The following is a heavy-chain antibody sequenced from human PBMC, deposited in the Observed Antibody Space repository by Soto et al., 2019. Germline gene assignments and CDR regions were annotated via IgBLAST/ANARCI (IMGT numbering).Heavy chain of an antibody. CDR1: AGTYRSCA. CDR3: ARDSLASDDFSSGYYHPFDY. Sequence: AFSWTSAGTYRSCAICWGRRAPGPGREWIGRIIPILGTAIYAQKYQGRVTIPADKSTNTDYKDLSSLRSEDAAVYNCARDSLASDDFSSGYYHPFDYWGPRTPVTVSS. V-gene: IGHV1-69*04. D-gene: IGHD3-3*01. J-gene: IGHJ4*02. CDR2: IIPILGTA.